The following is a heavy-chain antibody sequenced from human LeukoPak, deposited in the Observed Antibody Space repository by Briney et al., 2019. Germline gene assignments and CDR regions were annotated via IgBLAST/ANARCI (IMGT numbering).Heavy chain of an antibody. CDR1: GFTFSSYG. CDR3: AKNPKWRNYFDY. CDR2: ISYDGSNK. J-gene: IGHJ4*02. D-gene: IGHD5-12*01. Sequence: TGGSLRLSCAASGFTFSSYGMHWVRQASGKGLEWVAVISYDGSNKYYADSVKGRFTISRDNSKNTLYLQMNSLRAEDTAVYYCAKNPKWRNYFDYWGQGTLVTVSS. V-gene: IGHV3-30*18.